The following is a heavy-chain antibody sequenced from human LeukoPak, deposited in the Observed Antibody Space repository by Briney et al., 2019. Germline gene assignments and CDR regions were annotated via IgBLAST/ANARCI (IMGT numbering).Heavy chain of an antibody. Sequence: GGSLRLSCAASGFTFSSYAMSWVRQVPGKGLEWVSGISGSGGSTYYADSAKGRFTISRDNSKNTLYLQMNSLRAEDTAIYYCAKDRGSFLRLPFDYWGQGTLVTVSS. CDR2: ISGSGGST. CDR1: GFTFSSYA. D-gene: IGHD1-26*01. J-gene: IGHJ4*02. CDR3: AKDRGSFLRLPFDY. V-gene: IGHV3-23*01.